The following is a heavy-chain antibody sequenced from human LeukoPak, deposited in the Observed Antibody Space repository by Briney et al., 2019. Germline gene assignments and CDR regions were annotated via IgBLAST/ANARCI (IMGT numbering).Heavy chain of an antibody. CDR1: GGSISSHY. V-gene: IGHV4-59*11. Sequence: SETLSLTCTVSGGSISSHYWSWIRQPPGKGLEGIGYIYYSGSTNYNPSLKSRVTISVDTSKNQFSLKLSSVTAADTAVYYCARGSRCSGGSCYAYYYYYMDVWGKGTTVTVSS. CDR2: IYYSGST. D-gene: IGHD2-15*01. CDR3: ARGSRCSGGSCYAYYYYYMDV. J-gene: IGHJ6*03.